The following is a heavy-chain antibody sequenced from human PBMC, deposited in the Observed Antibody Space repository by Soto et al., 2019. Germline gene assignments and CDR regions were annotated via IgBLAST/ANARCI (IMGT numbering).Heavy chain of an antibody. CDR2: INAGNGNT. Sequence: QVQLVQSGAEVKKPGASVKVSCKASGYTFTSYAMHWVRQAPGQRLEWMGWINAGNGNTKYSQKFQGRVTITRDTSASTAYMGLSSLRSEDTAVYYCASMLGVMVRGVPTGPDAFDIWGQGTMVTVSS. CDR1: GYTFTSYA. CDR3: ASMLGVMVRGVPTGPDAFDI. J-gene: IGHJ3*02. D-gene: IGHD3-10*01. V-gene: IGHV1-3*01.